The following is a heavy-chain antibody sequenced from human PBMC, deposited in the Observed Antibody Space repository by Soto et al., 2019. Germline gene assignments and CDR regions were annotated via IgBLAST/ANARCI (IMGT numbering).Heavy chain of an antibody. V-gene: IGHV2-5*02. Sequence: ITLKESGPTLVKPTQTLTLTCTFCGFSLNTSGVGVGWVRQPRGKAMEWLALIYWDDDERYRPSLRSRLNITKDTINNQVVLTMTNMDPEDTATYYCVRNWRYYGGDYYYGMDAWGQGTTVTVSS. CDR3: VRNWRYYGGDYYYGMDA. CDR2: IYWDDDE. CDR1: GFSLNTSGVG. D-gene: IGHD3-10*01. J-gene: IGHJ6*02.